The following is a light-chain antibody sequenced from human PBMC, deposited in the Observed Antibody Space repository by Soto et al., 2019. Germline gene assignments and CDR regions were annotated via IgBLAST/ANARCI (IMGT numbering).Light chain of an antibody. J-gene: IGLJ3*02. CDR3: SSYTSSSTWV. CDR2: EVI. V-gene: IGLV2-14*01. Sequence: QSALTQPASVSGSPGQSITISCTGTSSDVGGYNYFSWYQQHPGKAPKLRIYEVINRPSGVSNRFSGSKSGNTASLTISGLQAEDEADYYCSSYTSSSTWVFGGGTQLTVL. CDR1: SSDVGGYNY.